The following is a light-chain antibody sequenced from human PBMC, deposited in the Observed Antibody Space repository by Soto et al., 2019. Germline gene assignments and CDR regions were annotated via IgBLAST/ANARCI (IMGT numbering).Light chain of an antibody. J-gene: IGLJ1*01. CDR3: SSYTSSSTPV. CDR1: SSDVGGYNY. V-gene: IGLV2-14*01. Sequence: QSVLTQPVSVSGSPGQSITISCTGTSSDVGGYNYVSWYQQHPGKAPKLMIYEVSNRPSGVSNRFSGSKSGNTASLTISGLQAEDEADYYCSSYTSSSTPVFGTGTKLTVL. CDR2: EVS.